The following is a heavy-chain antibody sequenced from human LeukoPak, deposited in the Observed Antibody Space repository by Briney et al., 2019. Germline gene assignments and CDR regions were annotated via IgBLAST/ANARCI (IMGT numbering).Heavy chain of an antibody. J-gene: IGHJ4*02. CDR2: ISYDGSTK. D-gene: IGHD1-26*01. Sequence: PGGSLRLSCAASGFIFSNYAMHWVRQAPGKGLEWVAVISYDGSTKYFADSVKGRFSISRDNSKNTMYLQMNSLRTEDTAVYFCAKDRNSGSYFVGDFDNWGQGTLVTVSS. CDR3: AKDRNSGSYFVGDFDN. V-gene: IGHV3-30*18. CDR1: GFIFSNYA.